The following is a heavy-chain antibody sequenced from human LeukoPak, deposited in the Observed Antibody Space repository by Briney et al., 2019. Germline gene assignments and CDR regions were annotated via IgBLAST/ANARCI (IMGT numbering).Heavy chain of an antibody. J-gene: IGHJ4*02. Sequence: SGALSLTCAVYGGSFSGYCWSWVRQPAGTGLGWIGRIYTSGSHNYNPSLKSRVTISVDTSKNQFSLKLSSVTAADTAVYYCARGQQLWPIHYFHFWGQGTRVTVSS. CDR3: ARGQQLWPIHYFHF. CDR2: IYTSGSH. D-gene: IGHD5-18*01. CDR1: GGSFSGYC. V-gene: IGHV4-59*10.